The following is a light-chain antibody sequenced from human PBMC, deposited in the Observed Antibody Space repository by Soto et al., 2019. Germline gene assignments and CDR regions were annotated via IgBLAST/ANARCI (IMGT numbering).Light chain of an antibody. CDR3: QQRSNWPRT. CDR1: QSVSSY. CDR2: DAS. V-gene: IGKV3-11*01. Sequence: EIVLTPSPATLSLSPGERAPLSCRASQSVSSYLAWYQQKPGQAPRLLIYDASNRATGIPARFSGSGSGTDFTLTISSLEPEDFAVYYCQQRSNWPRTFGQGTKVDIK. J-gene: IGKJ1*01.